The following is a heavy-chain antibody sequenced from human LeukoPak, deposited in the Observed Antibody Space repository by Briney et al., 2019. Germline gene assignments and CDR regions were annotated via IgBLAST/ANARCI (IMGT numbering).Heavy chain of an antibody. CDR3: ASHKYPVQAFDI. V-gene: IGHV4-34*01. D-gene: IGHD2/OR15-2a*01. J-gene: IGHJ3*02. CDR2: INHGGDT. Sequence: PSETLSLTCAVYGGSFSGYYWSWIRQPPGKGLEWIGEINHGGDTNYNSSLQSRVTLSVDTSRNQFSLILSPVTAADTAIYYCASHKYPVQAFDIWGQGTMVTVSS. CDR1: GGSFSGYY.